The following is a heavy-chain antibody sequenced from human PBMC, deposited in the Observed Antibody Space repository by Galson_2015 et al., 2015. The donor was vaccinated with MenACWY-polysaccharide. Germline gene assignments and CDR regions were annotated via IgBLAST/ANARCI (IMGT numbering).Heavy chain of an antibody. CDR1: GFTFNDAW. CDR3: TTKASNWNVDGREQYFDH. J-gene: IGHJ4*02. V-gene: IGHV3-15*01. CDR2: IKTKTNGGTT. D-gene: IGHD1-1*01. Sequence: SLRLSCAASGFTFNDAWMSWVRQAPGKGLEWVGRIKTKTNGGTTEYAAPVKGRFTISRDDSENTVYLQMNSLRAEDTAVYYCTTKASNWNVDGREQYFDHWGQGTLVT.